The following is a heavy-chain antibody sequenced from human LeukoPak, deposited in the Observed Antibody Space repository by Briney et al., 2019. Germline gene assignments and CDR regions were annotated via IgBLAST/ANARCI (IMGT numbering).Heavy chain of an antibody. CDR3: ARDGYHDYVWGSYRYGGFDY. J-gene: IGHJ4*02. D-gene: IGHD3-16*02. CDR1: GYTFTGYY. V-gene: IGHV1-2*04. CDR2: INPNCGGT. Sequence: ASVKVSCKASGYTFTGYYMHWVRQAPGQGLEWMGWINPNCGGTNYAQKFQGWVTMTRDTSISTAYMELSRLRSDDTAVYYCARDGYHDYVWGSYRYGGFDYWGQGTLVTVSS.